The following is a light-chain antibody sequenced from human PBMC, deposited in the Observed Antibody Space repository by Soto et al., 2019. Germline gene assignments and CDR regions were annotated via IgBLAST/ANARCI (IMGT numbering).Light chain of an antibody. CDR1: SG. CDR2: EVS. Sequence: QSALTQPPSASGSPGQSVTISCTGASGVSWYQQHPGKAPKLLIYEVSSRPSGVSDRFSGSKSGNTASLTISGLQPEDEADYYCSSYTSSSTPFVFGTGTKLTVL. V-gene: IGLV2-14*01. CDR3: SSYTSSSTPFV. J-gene: IGLJ1*01.